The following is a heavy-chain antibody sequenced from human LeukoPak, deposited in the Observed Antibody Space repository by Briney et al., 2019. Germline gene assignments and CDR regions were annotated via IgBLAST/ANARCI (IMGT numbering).Heavy chain of an antibody. CDR2: INHNSGGT. Sequence: GASVKVSCKASGYTFTGYYMHWVRQAPGQELEWMGWINHNSGGTNYAQTFQGRVTMTWDTSLSTADSQLSRLRSDDTAVYCCANHTLTTLLKCLVQVAYSRLGFWGQGTLVSVSS. CDR1: GYTFTGYY. D-gene: IGHD4-11*01. J-gene: IGHJ4*02. V-gene: IGHV1-2*02. CDR3: ANHTLTTLLKCLVQVAYSRLGF.